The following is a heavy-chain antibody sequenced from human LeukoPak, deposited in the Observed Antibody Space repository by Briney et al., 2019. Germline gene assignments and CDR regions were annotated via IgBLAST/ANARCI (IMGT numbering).Heavy chain of an antibody. CDR3: ARECGGDCCDAFDL. J-gene: IGHJ3*01. CDR1: GFNFSSYW. CDR2: INSDGSST. Sequence: PGGYLRLSCATSGFNFSSYWMHWVRQAPGRGLVWISRINSDGSSTSYADFVKGRFTISRDNAKNTLYLQMNRLSAEDAAVYYYARECGGDCCDAFDLWGQGTMVTVSS. V-gene: IGHV3-74*01. D-gene: IGHD2-21*02.